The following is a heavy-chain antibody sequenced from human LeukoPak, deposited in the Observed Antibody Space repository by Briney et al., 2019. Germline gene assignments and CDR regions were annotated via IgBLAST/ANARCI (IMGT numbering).Heavy chain of an antibody. CDR3: ARGRRDSSGYYFPLFDP. CDR1: GGSISSSNW. J-gene: IGHJ5*02. Sequence: PSETLSLTCAVSGGSISSSNWWSWVRQPPGKGLEWIGEIYHSGSTNYNPSLKSRVTISVRTSKNQFSLKLSSVTAADTAVYYCARGRRDSSGYYFPLFDPWGQGTLVTVSS. CDR2: IYHSGST. D-gene: IGHD3-22*01. V-gene: IGHV4-4*02.